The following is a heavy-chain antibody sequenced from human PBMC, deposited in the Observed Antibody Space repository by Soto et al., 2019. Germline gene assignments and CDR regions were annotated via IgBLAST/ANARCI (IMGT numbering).Heavy chain of an antibody. Sequence: QVQLVQSGADVQRPGSSVRVSCKASGDTFNFYSINWVRQAPGLGLQWMGRINPILSMSNYAPRFQGRVTLTADEXTSTAYMELSSLRSEDTAMYYCATRYGSGYRAFDSWGQGALVTVSS. J-gene: IGHJ4*02. CDR1: GDTFNFYS. CDR3: ATRYGSGYRAFDS. D-gene: IGHD3-10*01. CDR2: INPILSMS. V-gene: IGHV1-69*02.